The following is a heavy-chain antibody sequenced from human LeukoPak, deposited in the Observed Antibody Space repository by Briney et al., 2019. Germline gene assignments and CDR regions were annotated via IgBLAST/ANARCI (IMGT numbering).Heavy chain of an antibody. V-gene: IGHV3-74*01. Sequence: PGGSLRLSCAASGFTFSSFWMHWVRQPPGKGLVWVSGINGDGSTTGYADSVKGRFTISRDNAKSTVHLQMNSLRAEDTAVYYCARGGYGAHMGWGQGTLVTVSS. CDR2: INGDGSTT. CDR3: ARGGYGAHMG. CDR1: GFTFSSFW. J-gene: IGHJ4*02. D-gene: IGHD5-18*01.